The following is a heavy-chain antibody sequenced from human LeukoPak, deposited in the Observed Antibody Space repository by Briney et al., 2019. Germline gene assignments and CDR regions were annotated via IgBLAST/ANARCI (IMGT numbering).Heavy chain of an antibody. CDR1: GYTFTGYY. Sequence: ASVKVSCKASGYTFTGYYMHWVRQAPGPGLEWMGWINPNSGGTNYAQKFQGRVTMTRDTSISTAYMELSRLRSDDTAVYYCARGMVPASTYYDFWSGYPYYMDVWGKGTTVTVSS. D-gene: IGHD3-3*01. J-gene: IGHJ6*03. CDR3: ARGMVPASTYYDFWSGYPYYMDV. V-gene: IGHV1-2*02. CDR2: INPNSGGT.